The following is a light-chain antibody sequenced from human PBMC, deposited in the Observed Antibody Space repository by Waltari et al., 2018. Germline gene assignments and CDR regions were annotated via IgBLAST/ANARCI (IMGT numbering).Light chain of an antibody. J-gene: IGKJ2*01. CDR3: QQYYTYPYT. CDR2: KAS. CDR1: QSISNW. V-gene: IGKV1-5*03. Sequence: DIQMTQSPSTLSASVGDKVTITCRASQSISNWLAWYQQKPGKAPKLLIYKASSLESGVPLRFSGSGSGTEFTLSISTLQPDDFATYLCQQYYTYPYTFGHGTKLEIK.